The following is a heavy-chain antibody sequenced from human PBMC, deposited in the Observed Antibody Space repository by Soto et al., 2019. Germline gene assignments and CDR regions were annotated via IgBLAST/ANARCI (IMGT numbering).Heavy chain of an antibody. CDR3: ARARETYYYDSSGYYYTPYPDY. Sequence: SVKVSCKASGYTFTNYGITWVRQAPGQGLEWMGGIIPIFGTANYAQKFQGRVTITADKSTSTAYMELSSLRSEDTAVYYCARARETYYYDSSGYYYTPYPDYWGQGTLVTVSS. CDR1: GYTFTNYG. J-gene: IGHJ4*02. V-gene: IGHV1-69*06. D-gene: IGHD3-22*01. CDR2: IIPIFGTA.